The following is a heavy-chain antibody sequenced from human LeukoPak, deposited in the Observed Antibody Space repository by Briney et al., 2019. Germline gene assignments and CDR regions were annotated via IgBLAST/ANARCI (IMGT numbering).Heavy chain of an antibody. D-gene: IGHD4-23*01. V-gene: IGHV1-18*01. CDR3: ARGGYGGNPDY. Sequence: ASVKVSCKASGYTFTNYGINWVRQAPGQGLEWMGWISGYNGNTNYAQKLQGRVTMTTDTSTTTAYMELRSLRSDDTAVYYCARGGYGGNPDYWGQGTLVTVSS. CDR2: ISGYNGNT. J-gene: IGHJ4*02. CDR1: GYTFTNYG.